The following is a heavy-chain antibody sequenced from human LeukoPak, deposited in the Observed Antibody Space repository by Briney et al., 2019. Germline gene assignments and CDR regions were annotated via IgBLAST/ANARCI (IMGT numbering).Heavy chain of an antibody. J-gene: IGHJ3*02. CDR2: INGSGGST. CDR3: ARDRIDQWLTFDI. V-gene: IGHV3-23*01. D-gene: IGHD3-22*01. Sequence: GGSLRLSCAASGFTFSSYAMSWVRQAPGKGLEWVSAINGSGGSTYYADSVRGRFTISRDNAKNSLYLQMNSLRAEDTALYYCARDRIDQWLTFDIRGQGTMVTVSS. CDR1: GFTFSSYA.